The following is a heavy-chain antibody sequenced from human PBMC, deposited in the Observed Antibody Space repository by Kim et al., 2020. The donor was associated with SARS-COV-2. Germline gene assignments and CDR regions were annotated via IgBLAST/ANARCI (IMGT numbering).Heavy chain of an antibody. D-gene: IGHD6-13*01. V-gene: IGHV4-59*01. CDR2: IYYSGST. Sequence: SETLSPTCTVSGGSISSYYWSWIRQPPGKGLEWIGYIYYSGSTNYNPSLKSRVTISVDTSKNQFSLKLSSVTAADTAVYYCARSSSWYYYYYGMDVWGQGTTVTVSS. CDR3: ARSSSWYYYYYGMDV. CDR1: GGSISSYY. J-gene: IGHJ6*02.